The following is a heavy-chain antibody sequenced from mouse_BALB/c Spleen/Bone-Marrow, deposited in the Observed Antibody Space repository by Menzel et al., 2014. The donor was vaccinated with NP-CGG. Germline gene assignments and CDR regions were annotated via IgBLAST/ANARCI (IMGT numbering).Heavy chain of an antibody. V-gene: IGHV14-3*02. CDR1: GFNIIYAY. CDR2: IYPANGNT. J-gene: IGHJ3*01. CDR3: ARSPGEVNY. D-gene: IGHD1-3*01. Sequence: VQLKESGAELVKPGASVKLSCTASGFNIIYAYIHWVKRRPEQGLEWIGRIYPANGNTNYDPKFQGKATITADTSSNTAYLHLNSLTSEDTAVYYCARSPGEVNYWGQGTPVTVSA.